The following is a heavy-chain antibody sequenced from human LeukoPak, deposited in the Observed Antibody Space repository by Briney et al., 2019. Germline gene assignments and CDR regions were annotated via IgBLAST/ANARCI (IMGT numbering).Heavy chain of an antibody. D-gene: IGHD3-16*02. CDR3: ARGRGDYVWGSYRYTPLDY. J-gene: IGHJ4*02. Sequence: SETLSLTCTVSGGSISSYYWSWIRQPPGKGLEWIGEINHSGSTNYNPSLKSRVTISVDTSKNQFSLKLSSVTAADTAVYYCARGRGDYVWGSYRYTPLDYWGQGTLVTVSS. CDR1: GGSISSYY. CDR2: INHSGST. V-gene: IGHV4-34*01.